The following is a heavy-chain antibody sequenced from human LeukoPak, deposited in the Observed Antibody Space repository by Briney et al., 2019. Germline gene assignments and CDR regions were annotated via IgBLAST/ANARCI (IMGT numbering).Heavy chain of an antibody. CDR1: GYTFTGYY. CDR2: INPNSGGT. V-gene: IGHV1-2*02. D-gene: IGHD3-10*01. Sequence: ASVKVSCKASGYTFTGYYMHWVRQAPGQGLEWMGWINPNSGGTNYAQKFQGRVTMTRGTSISTAYMELSRLRSDDTAVYYCARLDYYGSGSPPPFDIWGQGTMVTVSS. J-gene: IGHJ3*02. CDR3: ARLDYYGSGSPPPFDI.